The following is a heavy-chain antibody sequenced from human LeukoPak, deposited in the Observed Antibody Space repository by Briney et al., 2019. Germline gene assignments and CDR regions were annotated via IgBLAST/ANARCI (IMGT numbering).Heavy chain of an antibody. CDR1: GDNFTGYY. CDR2: INRNSGGT. V-gene: IGHV1-2*02. CDR3: AFLAARPV. Sequence: ASVKVSCKASGDNFTGYYMQWVRQAPGKGLEWMGWINRNSGGTNYAQKFQGRVTMTRDTSISTAYMELSRLRSDDTAVYYCAFLAARPVWGQGTMVTVSS. D-gene: IGHD6-6*01. J-gene: IGHJ3*01.